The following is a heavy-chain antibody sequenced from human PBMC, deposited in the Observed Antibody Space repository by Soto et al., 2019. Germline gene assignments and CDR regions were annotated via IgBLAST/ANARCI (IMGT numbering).Heavy chain of an antibody. CDR1: GGTFSSYA. D-gene: IGHD3-22*01. Sequence: SVKVSCKASGGTFSSYAISWVRQAPGKGLEWMGGIIPIFGTANYAQKFQGRVTITADESTSTAYMELSSLRSEDTAVYYCASRNYYDSSGPSTDTEYFQHWGQGTLVTVSS. CDR3: ASRNYYDSSGPSTDTEYFQH. J-gene: IGHJ1*01. V-gene: IGHV1-69*13. CDR2: IIPIFGTA.